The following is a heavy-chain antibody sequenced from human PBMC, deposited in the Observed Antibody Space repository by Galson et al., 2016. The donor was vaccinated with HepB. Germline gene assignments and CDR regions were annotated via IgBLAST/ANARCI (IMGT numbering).Heavy chain of an antibody. V-gene: IGHV4-59*02. Sequence: SETLSLTCSVSGGSVSNNCWSWIRQPPGRGLEWIAYIYDNRAYTRYNPSLGSRITISVDKSKNQVSLKLTSVTAADTAVYFCARLGGNTRVDLWGQGTLVTVS. J-gene: IGHJ5*02. CDR2: IYDNRAYT. CDR1: GGSVSNNC. CDR3: ARLGGNTRVDL. D-gene: IGHD1-7*01.